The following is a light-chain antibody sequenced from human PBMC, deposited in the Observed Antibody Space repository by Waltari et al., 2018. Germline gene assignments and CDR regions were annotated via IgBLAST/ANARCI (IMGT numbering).Light chain of an antibody. J-gene: IGKJ2*01. Sequence: DIQMTQSPSSQSASVGDRVTITCRASQSITTFLNWYQQKPGKAPKLLIYGASRLQSGVPSRFSGSGSGTDFTLTISSLQVEDFATYYCQQSYNSPYTFGQGTNWEIK. CDR2: GAS. CDR3: QQSYNSPYT. V-gene: IGKV1-39*01. CDR1: QSITTF.